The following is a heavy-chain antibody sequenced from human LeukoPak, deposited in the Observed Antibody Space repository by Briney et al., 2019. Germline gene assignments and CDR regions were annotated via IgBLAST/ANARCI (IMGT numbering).Heavy chain of an antibody. CDR3: AKADLRFLEWLFDTYYFDY. J-gene: IGHJ4*02. D-gene: IGHD3-3*01. CDR2: ISGSGGST. Sequence: GGSLRLSCAASGFTFSSYAMSWVRQAPGKGLEWVSAISGSGGSTYYADSVKGRFTISRDNSKNTLYLQMNSLRAEDTAVYYCAKADLRFLEWLFDTYYFDYWAREPWSPSPQ. V-gene: IGHV3-23*01. CDR1: GFTFSSYA.